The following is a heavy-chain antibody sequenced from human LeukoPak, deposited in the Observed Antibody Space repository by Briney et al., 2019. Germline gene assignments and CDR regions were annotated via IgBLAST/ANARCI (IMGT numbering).Heavy chain of an antibody. CDR1: GITLSNYG. V-gene: IGHV3-23*01. J-gene: IGHJ4*02. D-gene: IGHD3-22*01. CDR3: AKRGVVIRVILVGFHKEAYYFDS. Sequence: PGGSLRLSCAVSGITLSNYGMSGGRQAPGKGLEWVAGIGGSGGRTNYADSVKGRSTISRDNPKNRLYLQMHSLRDEETAVYFCAKRGVVIRVILVGFHKEAYYFDSWGQGALVIVSS. CDR2: IGGSGGRT.